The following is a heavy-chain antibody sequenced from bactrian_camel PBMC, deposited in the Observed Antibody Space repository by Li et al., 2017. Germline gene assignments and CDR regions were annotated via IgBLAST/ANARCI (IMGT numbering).Heavy chain of an antibody. CDR2: IYRQGVGRT. J-gene: IGHJ4*01. V-gene: IGHV3S61*01. Sequence: HVQLVESGGGSVQTGGSLRLSCAISGPSDWLMNCVAWFRQSPGKEREAVASIYRQGVGRTATADAVKGRFTITQDWAKNMVFLQMNSLKPEDTGTYYCAADQWDGCVEYFSTWTGGHYWGQGTQVTVSS. D-gene: IGHD2*01. CDR3: AADQWDGCVEYFSTWTGGHY. CDR1: GPSDWLMNC.